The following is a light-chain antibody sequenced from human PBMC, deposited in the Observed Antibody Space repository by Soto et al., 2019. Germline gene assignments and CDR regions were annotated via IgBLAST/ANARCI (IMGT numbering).Light chain of an antibody. V-gene: IGKV1-39*01. CDR2: AAS. J-gene: IGKJ2*01. CDR3: QQSHSTPSTYT. CDR1: QGINTY. Sequence: DILMTQFPSSLSASVGDTVIITCRASQGINTYLNWYQQRPGKAPELLIYAASSLQSGVPSRFSGSGSGTDFTLTISSLQPEDVATYYCQQSHSTPSTYTFGQGTKLEIK.